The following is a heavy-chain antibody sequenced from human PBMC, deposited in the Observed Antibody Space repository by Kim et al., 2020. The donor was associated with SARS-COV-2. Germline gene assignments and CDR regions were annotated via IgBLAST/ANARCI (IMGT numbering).Heavy chain of an antibody. V-gene: IGHV4-30-4*01. Sequence: SETLSLTCTVSGGSISSGDYYWSWIRQPPGKGLEWIGYIYYSGSTYYNPSLKSRVTISVDTSKNQFSLKLSSVTAADTAVYYCARDPYNDYGDGSWFDPWGQGTLVTVSS. CDR3: ARDPYNDYGDGSWFDP. D-gene: IGHD4-17*01. J-gene: IGHJ5*02. CDR2: IYYSGST. CDR1: GGSISSGDYY.